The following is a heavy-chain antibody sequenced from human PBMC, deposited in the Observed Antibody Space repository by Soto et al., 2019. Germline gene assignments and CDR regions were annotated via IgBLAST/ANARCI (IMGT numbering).Heavy chain of an antibody. V-gene: IGHV1-46*01. J-gene: IGHJ6*02. Sequence: GASVKVSCKASGRTFSSYAIRWVRQAPGQGLEWMGIINPSGGSTSYAQKFQGRVTMTRDTSTRTVYMELSSLRSEDTAVYYCARGREVSSIWDYYGMDVWGQGTTVTVSS. CDR3: ARGREVSSIWDYYGMDV. CDR2: INPSGGST. CDR1: GRTFSSYA. D-gene: IGHD6-13*01.